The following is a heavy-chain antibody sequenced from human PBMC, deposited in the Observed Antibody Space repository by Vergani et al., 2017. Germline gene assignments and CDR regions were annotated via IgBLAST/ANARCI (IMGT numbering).Heavy chain of an antibody. CDR3: ARSSSGWGDYYFDY. Sequence: QVQLQESGPGLVKPSETLSLTCTVSGGSISSYYWSWIRQPAGKGLEWIGRIYTRGSTNYNPSLKSRVTMSVDTSKNQFSLKLSSVTAADTAVYYCARSSSGWGDYYFDYWGQGTLVTVSS. V-gene: IGHV4-4*07. CDR1: GGSISSYY. D-gene: IGHD6-19*01. CDR2: IYTRGST. J-gene: IGHJ4*02.